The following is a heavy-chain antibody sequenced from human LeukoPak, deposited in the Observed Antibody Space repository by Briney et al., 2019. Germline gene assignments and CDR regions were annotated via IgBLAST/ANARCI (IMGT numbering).Heavy chain of an antibody. V-gene: IGHV4-4*07. D-gene: IGHD6-13*01. CDR1: GGSISSYY. J-gene: IGHJ6*03. Sequence: SETLSLTCTVSGGSISSYYWSWIRQPAGKGLEWIGRIYTSGSTNYNPSLKSRVTISVDKSKNQFSLKLSSVTAADTAVYYCARVTVAAGKLRYCMDVWGKGTTVTVSS. CDR2: IYTSGST. CDR3: ARVTVAAGKLRYCMDV.